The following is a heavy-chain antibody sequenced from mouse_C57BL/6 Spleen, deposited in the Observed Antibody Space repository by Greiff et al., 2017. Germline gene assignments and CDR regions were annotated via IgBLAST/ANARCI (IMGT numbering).Heavy chain of an antibody. CDR2: IDPSDSYT. V-gene: IGHV1-50*01. D-gene: IGHD1-1*01. Sequence: QVQLQQPGAELVKPGASVKLSCKASGYTFTSYWMQWVKQRPGQGLKWIGEIDPSDSYTNYNQKFKGKATLTVDTSSSTAYMQLSSLASEDSAVYYCARSYGSSWYFDVWGTGTTVTVSS. CDR1: GYTFTSYW. CDR3: ARSYGSSWYFDV. J-gene: IGHJ1*03.